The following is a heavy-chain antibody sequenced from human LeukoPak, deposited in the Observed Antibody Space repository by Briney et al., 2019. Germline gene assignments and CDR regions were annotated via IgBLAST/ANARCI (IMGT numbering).Heavy chain of an antibody. CDR2: ISAYNGNT. CDR3: ARDQGRYSVSMMAFDI. CDR1: GYTFTSYG. V-gene: IGHV1-18*01. Sequence: ASVKVSCKASGYTFTSYGISWVRQAPGQGLEWMGWISAYNGNTNYAQKLQGRVTMTTDTSTSTAYMELRSLRSDDTAVYYCARDQGRYSVSMMAFDIWGQGTMVTVSS. D-gene: IGHD1-26*01. J-gene: IGHJ3*02.